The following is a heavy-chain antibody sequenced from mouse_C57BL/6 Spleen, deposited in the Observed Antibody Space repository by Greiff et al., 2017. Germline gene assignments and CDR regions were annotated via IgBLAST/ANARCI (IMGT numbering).Heavy chain of an antibody. D-gene: IGHD1-1*01. CDR2: FYPGSGSI. J-gene: IGHJ1*03. CDR3: ARHEEAGAYYYGSNWYFDV. CDR1: GYTFTEYT. Sequence: QVQLKESGAELVKPGASVKLSCKASGYTFTEYTIHWVKQRSGQGLEWIGWFYPGSGSIKYTEKFKGKDTLTADKSSSTVYMDRSSLTSEDSAVYFCARHEEAGAYYYGSNWYFDVWGTGTTVTVSS. V-gene: IGHV1-62-2*01.